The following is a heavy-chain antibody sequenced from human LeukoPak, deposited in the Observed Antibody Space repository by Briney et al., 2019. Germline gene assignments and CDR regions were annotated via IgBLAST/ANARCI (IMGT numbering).Heavy chain of an antibody. J-gene: IGHJ4*02. CDR2: IYYSGST. V-gene: IGHV4-39*07. CDR3: ARVIWDFWSGYYFDY. CDR1: GGSISSSSYY. Sequence: SETLSLTCTVSGGSISSSSYYWGWIRQPPGKGLEWIGSIYYSGSTYYNPSLKSRVTISVDTSKNQFSLKLSSVTAADTAVYYCARVIWDFWSGYYFDYWGQGTLVTVSS. D-gene: IGHD3-3*01.